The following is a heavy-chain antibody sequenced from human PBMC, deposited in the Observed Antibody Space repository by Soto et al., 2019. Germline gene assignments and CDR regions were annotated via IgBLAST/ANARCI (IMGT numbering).Heavy chain of an antibody. Sequence: QVQLVQSGAEVKKPGSSVKVSCKASGGTFSSYSINGVRHAPGQGLEWMGRITPILGIANYAQKFQGRVTITADKSTSTAYMELSSLRSEDTAVYYCAREPYGDYSGYWGQGTLVTVSS. CDR2: ITPILGIA. J-gene: IGHJ4*02. CDR3: AREPYGDYSGY. V-gene: IGHV1-69*08. CDR1: GGTFSSYS. D-gene: IGHD4-17*01.